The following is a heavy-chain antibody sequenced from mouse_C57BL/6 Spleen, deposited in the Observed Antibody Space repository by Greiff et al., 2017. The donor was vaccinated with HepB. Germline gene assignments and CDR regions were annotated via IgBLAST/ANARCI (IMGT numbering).Heavy chain of an antibody. CDR3: ARGCDY. CDR1: GYTFTSYG. J-gene: IGHJ2*01. V-gene: IGHV1-81*01. Sequence: QVQLKQSGAELARPGASVKLSCKASGYTFTSYGISWVKQRTGQGLEWIGEIYPRSGNTYYNEKFKGKATLTADKSSSTAYMELRSLTSEDSAVYFCARGCDYWGQGTTLTVSS. D-gene: IGHD3-3*01. CDR2: IYPRSGNT.